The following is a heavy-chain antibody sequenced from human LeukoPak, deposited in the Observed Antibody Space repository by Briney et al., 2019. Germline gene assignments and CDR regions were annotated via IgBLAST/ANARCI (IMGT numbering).Heavy chain of an antibody. CDR1: GFTFSSYA. Sequence: PGGSLRLSCAASGFTFSSYAMSWVRQAPGKGLEWVSAISGSGGSTYYADSVKGRFTISRDNSKNTLYLQMNSLRAEDTAVYYCAKEAHIIAVAGTSPSLDDCWGQGTLVTVSS. CDR2: ISGSGGST. J-gene: IGHJ4*02. CDR3: AKEAHIIAVAGTSPSLDDC. V-gene: IGHV3-23*01. D-gene: IGHD6-19*01.